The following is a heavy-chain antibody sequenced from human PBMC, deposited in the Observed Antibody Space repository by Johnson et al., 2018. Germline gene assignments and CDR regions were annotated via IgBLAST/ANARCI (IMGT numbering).Heavy chain of an antibody. Sequence: QVQLVQSGAEVKKPGASVKVSCKASGYTFTSYDINWVRQATGQGLEWMGWMNPNSGNPGYAQKFQGRVTMTRNTSISTAYMELSSLRSEDTAVYYCARDRLELTPLAFDIWGQGTMVTVSS. J-gene: IGHJ3*02. CDR3: ARDRLELTPLAFDI. D-gene: IGHD1-7*01. CDR2: MNPNSGNP. V-gene: IGHV1-8*01. CDR1: GYTFTSYD.